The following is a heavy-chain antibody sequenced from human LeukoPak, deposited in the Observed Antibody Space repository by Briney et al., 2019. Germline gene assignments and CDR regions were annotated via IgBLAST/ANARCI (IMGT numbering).Heavy chain of an antibody. CDR3: ASSVGSTDY. J-gene: IGHJ4*02. Sequence: SEPLSLTCAVYGESFSKYYWTWIRQPPGKGLEWIGEINHRGSTNHNPSLKSRVTISVDASKHQFSLRLSSVTAADAAVYYCASSVGSTDYWGQGTLVTVSS. D-gene: IGHD1-26*01. CDR2: INHRGST. V-gene: IGHV4-34*01. CDR1: GESFSKYY.